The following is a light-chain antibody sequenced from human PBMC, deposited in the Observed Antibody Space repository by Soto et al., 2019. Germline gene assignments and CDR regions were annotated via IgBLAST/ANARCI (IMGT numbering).Light chain of an antibody. CDR3: HQYGTSPWT. Sequence: EIVLTQSPGTLSLSPGERATLSCRASKGVGSNYLAWYQQKPGQAPRLLIFAASSRPRGITDRFCGSGCGSDFTLSINGVEPEYCAVYYGHQYGTSPWTFGHGTKVEIK. J-gene: IGKJ1*01. CDR1: KGVGSNY. CDR2: AAS. V-gene: IGKV3-20*01.